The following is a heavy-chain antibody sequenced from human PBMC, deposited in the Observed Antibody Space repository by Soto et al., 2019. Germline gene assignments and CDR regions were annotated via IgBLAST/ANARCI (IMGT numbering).Heavy chain of an antibody. CDR2: IYYSGST. V-gene: IGHV4-30-4*01. J-gene: IGHJ4*02. CDR1: GGSISSGDYY. CDR3: AREDGWYYSGGSCYLTDY. Sequence: QVQLQESGPGLVKPSQTLSLTCTVSGGSISSGDYYWSWIRQPPGKGLEWIGYIYYSGSTYYNPSLKSRVTISVDTSKNQFSLKLSSVTAADTAVYYCAREDGWYYSGGSCYLTDYWGQGTLVTVSS. D-gene: IGHD2-15*01.